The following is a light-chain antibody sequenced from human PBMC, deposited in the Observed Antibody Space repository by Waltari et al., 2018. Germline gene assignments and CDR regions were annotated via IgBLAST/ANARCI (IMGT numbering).Light chain of an antibody. CDR1: QSVSTN. CDR2: GAS. Sequence: EIVMTQSPATLSLSPGERATLSCRASQSVSTNLAWYQQKPGHAPRLLIYGASTRATGIPARFSGSGSGTEFTLTISSLQSEDFAVYYCQQYNDWSFGQGTKLEIK. CDR3: QQYNDWS. V-gene: IGKV3-15*01. J-gene: IGKJ2*01.